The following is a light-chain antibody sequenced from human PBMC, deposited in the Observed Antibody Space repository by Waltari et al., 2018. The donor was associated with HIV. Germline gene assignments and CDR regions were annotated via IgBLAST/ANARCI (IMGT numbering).Light chain of an antibody. J-gene: IGLJ2*01. CDR1: SSNIGTNY. CDR2: RNT. Sequence: QSVLTQPPSASGTPGQRVTLSCSGSSSNIGTNYVYWYQQLPGTAPKVDLYRNTRRPSGVPDRSSWSKSGTSASLAINGLRSEDEANYYCAVLDDTLRGVFGGGTKLTVL. V-gene: IGLV1-47*01. CDR3: AVLDDTLRGV.